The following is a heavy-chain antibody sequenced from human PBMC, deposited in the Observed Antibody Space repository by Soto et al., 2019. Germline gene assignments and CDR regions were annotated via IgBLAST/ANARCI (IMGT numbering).Heavy chain of an antibody. CDR1: GYTFTSYA. D-gene: IGHD1-1*01. CDR2: INAGNGNT. V-gene: IGHV1-3*01. Sequence: QVQLVQSGAEVKKPGASVKVSCKASGYTFTSYAMHWVRQAPGQRLEWMGWINAGNGNTKYSQKFQVRVTITRDTSESTAYMELSSLSSEDTAVYYCARTDWNDGDFDYWGQGTLVTVSS. J-gene: IGHJ4*02. CDR3: ARTDWNDGDFDY.